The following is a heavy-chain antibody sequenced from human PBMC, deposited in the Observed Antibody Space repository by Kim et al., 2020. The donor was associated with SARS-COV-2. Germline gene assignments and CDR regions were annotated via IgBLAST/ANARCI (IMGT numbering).Heavy chain of an antibody. V-gene: IGHV3-64D*06. J-gene: IGHJ4*02. D-gene: IGHD2-15*01. Sequence: ASVKGRFTISRDNSRNTLYLQMSRLRAEDTAVYYCVKEDLDDGDFYSKEYWGQGTLVTVSS. CDR3: VKEDLDDGDFYSKEY.